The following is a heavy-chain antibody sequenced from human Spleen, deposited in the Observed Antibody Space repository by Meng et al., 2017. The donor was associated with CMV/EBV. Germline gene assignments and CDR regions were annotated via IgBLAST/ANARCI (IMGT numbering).Heavy chain of an antibody. CDR3: AIGYCDTMKCAGGLDC. CDR1: GYTFTRYE. V-gene: IGHV1-8*03. J-gene: IGHJ4*02. Sequence: ASVKVSCKASGYTFTRYEINWVQQATGQGLEWMAWMDPNSDNTGYAQKFQGRVTTRRDTSKNTVYMELSSLRSDDTAVYYCAIGYCDTMKCAGGLDCWGQGTLVTVSS. D-gene: IGHD2-15*01. CDR2: MDPNSDNT.